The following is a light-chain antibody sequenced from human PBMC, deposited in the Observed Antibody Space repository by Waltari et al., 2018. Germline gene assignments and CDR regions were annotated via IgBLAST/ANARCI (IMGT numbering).Light chain of an antibody. CDR2: WAS. CDR3: QQYYSTLT. CDR1: QSVLYSSNNKNY. J-gene: IGKJ4*01. Sequence: DIVMTQSPDSLAVSLGERATINCKSSQSVLYSSNNKNYLAWSQQKPGQPPKLLIYWASTRESGVPDGCSGGGSGTDFSLTISSLQAEDVAVYYWQQYYSTLTFGGGTKV. V-gene: IGKV4-1*01.